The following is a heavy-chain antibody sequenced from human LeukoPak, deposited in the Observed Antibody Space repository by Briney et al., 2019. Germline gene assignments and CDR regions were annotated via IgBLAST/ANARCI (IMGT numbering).Heavy chain of an antibody. CDR3: AKDQGYSSSWYWGYYFDY. D-gene: IGHD6-13*01. Sequence: GRSLRLSCAASGFTFSSYGMHWVRQAPGKGLEWVAVISYDGSNKYYADSVKGRFTISRDNSKNTLYLQMSSLRAEDTAVYYCAKDQGYSSSWYWGYYFDYWGQGTLVTVSS. CDR1: GFTFSSYG. J-gene: IGHJ4*02. CDR2: ISYDGSNK. V-gene: IGHV3-30*18.